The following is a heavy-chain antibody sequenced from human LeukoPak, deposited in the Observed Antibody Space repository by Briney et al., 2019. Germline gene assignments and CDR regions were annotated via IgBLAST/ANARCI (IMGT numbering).Heavy chain of an antibody. V-gene: IGHV4-34*01. CDR1: GGSFSGYY. J-gene: IGHJ5*02. CDR3: ARGPIVVVPAAINNWFDP. D-gene: IGHD2-2*01. CDR2: INHSGST. Sequence: TSETLSLTCAVHGGSFSGYYWSWIRQPPGKGLEWIGEINHSGSTNYNPSLKSRVTISVDTSKNQFSLKLSSVTAADTAVYYCARGPIVVVPAAINNWFDPWGQGTLVTVSS.